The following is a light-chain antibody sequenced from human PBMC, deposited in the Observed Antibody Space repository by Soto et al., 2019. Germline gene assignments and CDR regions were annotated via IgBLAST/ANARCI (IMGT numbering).Light chain of an antibody. CDR1: SGHSKYI. Sequence: QPVLTQSSSASASLGSSVKLTCTLSSGHSKYIIAWHQQQPGKAPRFLMKAENGGTYIKGSGVPDRFSGSSSGADRYLTISNLQSEDEAAYYCETWDSDIRVFGGGTKLTVL. J-gene: IGLJ2*01. CDR3: ETWDSDIRV. CDR2: AENGGTY. V-gene: IGLV4-60*03.